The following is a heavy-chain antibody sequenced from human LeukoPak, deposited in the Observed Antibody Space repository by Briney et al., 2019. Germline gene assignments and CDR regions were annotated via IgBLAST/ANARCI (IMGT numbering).Heavy chain of an antibody. CDR2: IYSGGST. Sequence: PGGSLRLSCAASGFTVSSNYMSWVRQAPGKGLEWVSVIYSGGSTYYADSVKGRFTISRDNSKNTLYLQMNSLRAEDTAVYYCARKGQSVAGTLTFDYWGQGTLVTVPS. D-gene: IGHD6-19*01. CDR1: GFTVSSNY. J-gene: IGHJ4*02. CDR3: ARKGQSVAGTLTFDY. V-gene: IGHV3-53*01.